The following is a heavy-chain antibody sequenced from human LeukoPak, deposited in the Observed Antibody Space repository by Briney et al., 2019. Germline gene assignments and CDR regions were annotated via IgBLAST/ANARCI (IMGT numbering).Heavy chain of an antibody. D-gene: IGHD6-13*01. J-gene: IGHJ4*02. CDR2: IIPIFGTA. Sequence: RGASVKVSCKASGGTFSSYAISWVRQAPGQGLEWMGGIIPIFGTANYAQKFQGRVTITADESTSTAYMELSSLRSEDTAVYYCARGGEGIAAAGPDYWGQGTLVTVSS. CDR1: GGTFSSYA. CDR3: ARGGEGIAAAGPDY. V-gene: IGHV1-69*13.